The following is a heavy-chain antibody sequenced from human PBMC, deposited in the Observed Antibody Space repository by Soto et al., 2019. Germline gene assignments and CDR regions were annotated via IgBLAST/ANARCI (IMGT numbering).Heavy chain of an antibody. CDR1: GGSISSGGYS. D-gene: IGHD2-2*01. J-gene: IGHJ4*02. Sequence: QLLASGSGLVKPSQTLSLTCAVSGGSISSGGYSWSWIRQPPGKGLEWIGYIYHSGSTYYNPSLKSRVTISVDRSKNQFSLKLSSVTAADTAVYYCAREGPNQGNFDYWGQGTLVTVSS. V-gene: IGHV4-30-2*01. CDR2: IYHSGST. CDR3: AREGPNQGNFDY.